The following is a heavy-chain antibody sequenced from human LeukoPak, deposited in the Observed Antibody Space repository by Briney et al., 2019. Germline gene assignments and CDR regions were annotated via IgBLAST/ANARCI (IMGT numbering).Heavy chain of an antibody. J-gene: IGHJ4*02. CDR1: GGSIASSNW. D-gene: IGHD1-26*01. V-gene: IGHV4-4*02. CDR2: MYYSGIT. CDR3: AKKIIVGATIYFDY. Sequence: SETLSLTCAVSGGSIASSNWWNWVRQPPGKGLEWIASMYYSGITYYNLSLKSRVTISVDTSKNQFSLKLSSVTAADTAVYYCAKKIIVGATIYFDYWGQGALVTVSS.